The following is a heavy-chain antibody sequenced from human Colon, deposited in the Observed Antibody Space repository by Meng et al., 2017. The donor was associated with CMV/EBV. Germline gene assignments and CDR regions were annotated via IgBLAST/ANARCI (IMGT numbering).Heavy chain of an antibody. Sequence: GESLKISCVASGLTFSSHWMHWVRQTPGKELVWVSRISNDGRTPTYADSVKGRFTISRDNDKNTLYLQMNSLTVDDTAVYYGISEAAGGDYWGQGALVTVSS. CDR1: GLTFSSHW. J-gene: IGHJ4*02. CDR2: ISNDGRTP. CDR3: ISEAAGGDY. V-gene: IGHV3-74*01. D-gene: IGHD1-14*01.